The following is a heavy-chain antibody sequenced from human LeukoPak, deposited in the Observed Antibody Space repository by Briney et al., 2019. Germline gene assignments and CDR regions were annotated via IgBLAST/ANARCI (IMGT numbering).Heavy chain of an antibody. V-gene: IGHV3-64*02. J-gene: IGHJ4*02. CDR2: ITSSGNNI. CDR3: TRGPGYDYVWGSFRADY. CDR1: GFFFYSYA. D-gene: IGHD3-16*02. Sequence: GGSLRLSCAASGFFFYSYAMHWVRQAPGRGLEYVSAITSSGNNIFYADSVEGRFTISRDNSKNTLYLQMGSLRAEDMAVYYCTRGPGYDYVWGSFRADYWGQGTLVTVSS.